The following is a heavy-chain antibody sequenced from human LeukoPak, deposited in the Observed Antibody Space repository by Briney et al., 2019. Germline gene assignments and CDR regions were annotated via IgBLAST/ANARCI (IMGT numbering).Heavy chain of an antibody. V-gene: IGHV4-31*03. CDR1: GGSISSGDYY. CDR3: ASHYGGDYFDY. Sequence: SSQTLSLTCTVSGGSISSGDYYWTWIRQHPGKGQEWIGYISYSGTTYYNPSLKSRVTISVVTSKDQFSLKLSSVTAADTAVYYCASHYGGDYFDYWGHGTLVTVSS. CDR2: ISYSGTT. J-gene: IGHJ4*01. D-gene: IGHD4-23*01.